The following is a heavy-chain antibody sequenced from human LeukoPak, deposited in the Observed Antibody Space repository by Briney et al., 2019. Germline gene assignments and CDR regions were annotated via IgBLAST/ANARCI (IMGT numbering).Heavy chain of an antibody. CDR1: GLRFSNHG. J-gene: IGHJ4*02. CDR2: IRSDTTDA. CDR3: AKDSGKVRFDY. D-gene: IGHD6-25*01. V-gene: IGHV3-30*02. Sequence: GGSLRLSCVVSGLRFSNHGMHWVRQAPGKGLEWVAFIRSDTTDAYYADFVRGQFTISRDDSKNTFYLQMNSLRPEDTAVYYCAKDSGKVRFDYWGQGTLVTVSS.